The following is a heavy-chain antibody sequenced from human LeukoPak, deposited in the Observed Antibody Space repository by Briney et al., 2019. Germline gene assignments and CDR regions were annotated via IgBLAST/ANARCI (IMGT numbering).Heavy chain of an antibody. J-gene: IGHJ3*02. V-gene: IGHV3-9*01. D-gene: IGHD6-19*01. CDR3: AKGYSSGWNAFDI. CDR2: ISWNSGSI. CDR1: GFTFDDYA. Sequence: GRSLRLSRAASGFTFDDYAMHWVRQAPGKGLEWVSGISWNSGSIGYADSVKGRFTISRDNAKNSLYLQMNSLRAEDTALYYCAKGYSSGWNAFDIWGQGTMVTVSS.